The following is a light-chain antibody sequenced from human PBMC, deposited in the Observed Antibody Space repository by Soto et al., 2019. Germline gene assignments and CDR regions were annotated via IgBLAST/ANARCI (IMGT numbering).Light chain of an antibody. V-gene: IGKV2-28*01. Sequence: DFVMTQSPLSLPVTPGEPASISCRSSQSLLYSNGYNYLDWYLQKPGQSPQLLIYLGSNRASGVPDRFGGSGSGTDFTLKISGVEAEDVWVYYCMQALHTPWTFGQGTKVEIK. J-gene: IGKJ1*01. CDR3: MQALHTPWT. CDR2: LGS. CDR1: QSLLYSNGYNY.